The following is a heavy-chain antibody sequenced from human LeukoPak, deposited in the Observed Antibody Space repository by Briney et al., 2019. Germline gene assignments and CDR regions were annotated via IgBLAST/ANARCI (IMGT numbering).Heavy chain of an antibody. CDR1: GFTFSSYA. D-gene: IGHD2-15*01. CDR2: ISGSGATT. CDR3: AKAPNSGGNCYDASDV. Sequence: AGGSLRLSCAASGFTFSSYAMSWVRQAPGKGLEWVSAISGSGATTYYTDSAKGRFTISRDNSKITLYLQMDSPRAEDTAMYYCAKAPNSGGNCYDASDVWGQGTMVTVSS. V-gene: IGHV3-23*01. J-gene: IGHJ3*01.